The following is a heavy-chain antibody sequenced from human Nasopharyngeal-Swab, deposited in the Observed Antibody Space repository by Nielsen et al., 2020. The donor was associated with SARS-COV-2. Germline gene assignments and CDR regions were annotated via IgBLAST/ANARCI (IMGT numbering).Heavy chain of an antibody. D-gene: IGHD5-18*01. CDR2: ISAYNGNT. CDR1: GYTFTSYV. Sequence: ASVMVSCSASGYTFTSYVIIWVRQAPGQGLEWMGWISAYNGNTNYAQKLQGRVTMTTDTSTSTAYMELRSLRSDDTAVYYCAREFRDKAMDLPDYWGQGTLVTVSS. V-gene: IGHV1-18*01. CDR3: AREFRDKAMDLPDY. J-gene: IGHJ4*02.